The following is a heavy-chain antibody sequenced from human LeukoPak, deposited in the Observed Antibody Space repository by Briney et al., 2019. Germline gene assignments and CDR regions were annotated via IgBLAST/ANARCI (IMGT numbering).Heavy chain of an antibody. V-gene: IGHV3-7*01. CDR2: THKEGSHK. J-gene: IGHJ4*02. CDR3: ARDAGYGVNSEY. Sequence: SLRLSSAASGLTLNMYWMSWVRQAPGKGLESVAYTHKEGSHKYSVDSVKGRFTVSTDNAKKSLYRQMNSLIAEDAAVYYCARDAGYGVNSEYWGQGTLVTVSS. D-gene: IGHD4-23*01. CDR1: GLTLNMYW.